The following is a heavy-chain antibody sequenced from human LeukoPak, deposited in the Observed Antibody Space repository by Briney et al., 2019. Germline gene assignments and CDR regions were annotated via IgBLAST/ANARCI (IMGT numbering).Heavy chain of an antibody. CDR2: INHSGST. CDR3: ARRWRNGGPRGPGANYYMDV. D-gene: IGHD1-1*01. J-gene: IGHJ6*03. V-gene: IGHV4-34*01. CDR1: GGSISSYY. Sequence: NPSETLSLACTVSGGSISSYYWSWIRQSPGRGLEWIGEINHSGSTNYNPSLKSRVTISVDTSKNQFSLKLSSVTAADTAVYYCARRWRNGGPRGPGANYYMDVWGKGTTVTVSS.